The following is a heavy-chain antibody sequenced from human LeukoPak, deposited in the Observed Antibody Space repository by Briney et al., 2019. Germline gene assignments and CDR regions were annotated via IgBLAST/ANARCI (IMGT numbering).Heavy chain of an antibody. J-gene: IGHJ4*02. CDR1: GGSFSDYY. Sequence: SETLSLTCAVSGGSFSDYYWSWIRQPPGKGLEWIGEINHNGSTHYNPSLKSRVTISVDTSKNQFSLKVSSVTAADTAVYYCARGQPPTDTSGYQYDYWGQGTLVTVSS. CDR2: INHNGST. CDR3: ARGQPPTDTSGYQYDY. V-gene: IGHV4-34*01. D-gene: IGHD3-22*01.